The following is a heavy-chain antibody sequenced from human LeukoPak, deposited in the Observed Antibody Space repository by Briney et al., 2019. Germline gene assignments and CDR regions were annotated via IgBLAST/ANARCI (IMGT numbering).Heavy chain of an antibody. D-gene: IGHD1-1*01. J-gene: IGHJ6*03. V-gene: IGHV3-48*03. Sequence: GGSLRLSCAASGFTLSSYAMNWVRQAPGKGLEWVSYIGGSGSTVYYADSVKGRFTISRDNAKNSLHLQMNSLRAEDTAVYYCVRVRTTYDYYYMDVWGKGTTVTISS. CDR3: VRVRTTYDYYYMDV. CDR2: IGGSGSTV. CDR1: GFTLSSYA.